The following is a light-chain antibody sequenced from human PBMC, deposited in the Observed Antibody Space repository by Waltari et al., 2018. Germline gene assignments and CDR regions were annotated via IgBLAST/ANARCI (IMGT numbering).Light chain of an antibody. V-gene: IGKV4-1*01. Sequence: DIVMTQSPDSLAVSLGERATINCKSSQSVLHSSNNKNYLAWYQQKPGQPPKLLIYWASTRESGVPDRVSGGGSGTDFTLTISSLQAEDVAVYYCQQYYSTCQFGQGTKVEIK. J-gene: IGKJ1*01. CDR3: QQYYSTCQ. CDR1: QSVLHSSNNKNY. CDR2: WAS.